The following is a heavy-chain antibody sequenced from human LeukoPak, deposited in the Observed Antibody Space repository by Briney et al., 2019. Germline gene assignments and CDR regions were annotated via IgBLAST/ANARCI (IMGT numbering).Heavy chain of an antibody. Sequence: GGSLRLSCAASGFTFRSSEMNWVRQAPGKGLEWISYMSDSGSTIYYADSVKGRFTISRDNAKSSLYLQMNSLRAEDTAVYYCAELGITMIGGVWGKGTTVTISS. V-gene: IGHV3-48*03. J-gene: IGHJ6*04. CDR1: GFTFRSSE. CDR3: AELGITMIGGV. CDR2: MSDSGSTI. D-gene: IGHD3-10*02.